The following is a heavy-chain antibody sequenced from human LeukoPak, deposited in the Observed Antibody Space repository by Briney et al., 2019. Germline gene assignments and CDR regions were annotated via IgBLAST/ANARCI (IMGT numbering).Heavy chain of an antibody. V-gene: IGHV1-69*05. CDR3: ARGGIAAAGSYYYYYMDV. J-gene: IGHJ6*03. Sequence: SVKVSCKASGGTFSSYTISWVRQAPGQGLEWMGGIIPIFGTANYAQKFQGRVTITTDESTSTAYMELSSLRSEDTAVYYCARGGIAAAGSYYYYYMDVWGKGTTVTVSS. CDR1: GGTFSSYT. CDR2: IIPIFGTA. D-gene: IGHD6-13*01.